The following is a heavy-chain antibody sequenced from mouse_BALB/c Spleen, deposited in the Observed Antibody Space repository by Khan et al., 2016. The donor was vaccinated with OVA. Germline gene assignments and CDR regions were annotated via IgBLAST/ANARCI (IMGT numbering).Heavy chain of an antibody. CDR3: ARAYYRYDGYYAMDY. CDR2: IWGGGGT. V-gene: IGHV2-6-4*01. J-gene: IGHJ4*01. CDR1: GFSLSRYN. Sequence: VQLVESGPGLVAPSQSLYITCSVSGFSLSRYNIHWVRQPPGKGLEWLGMIWGGGGTDYNSTLKSRLSIRKDNSKSQVLLKMNSLQTDDTAMYYCARAYYRYDGYYAMDYWGQGTSVTVSS. D-gene: IGHD2-14*01.